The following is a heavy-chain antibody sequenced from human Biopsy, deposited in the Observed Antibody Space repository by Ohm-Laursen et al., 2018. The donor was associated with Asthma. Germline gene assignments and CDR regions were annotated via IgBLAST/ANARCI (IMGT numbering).Heavy chain of an antibody. Sequence: SLRLSCAASGFTFGDYCMSWVRQVPEQGLEWVANIKHDGSEKNHVDSLKGRFTISRDNAKNLLFLQMNSLRAEDTAVYYCAGTFHFWSPYHAEHYQLWGQGTLVTVSS. D-gene: IGHD3-3*01. CDR2: IKHDGSEK. CDR1: GFTFGDYC. CDR3: AGTFHFWSPYHAEHYQL. J-gene: IGHJ1*01. V-gene: IGHV3-7*01.